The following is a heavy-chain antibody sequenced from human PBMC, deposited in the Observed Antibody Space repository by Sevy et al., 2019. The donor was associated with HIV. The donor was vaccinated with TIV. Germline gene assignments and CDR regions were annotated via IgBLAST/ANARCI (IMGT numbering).Heavy chain of an antibody. D-gene: IGHD5-12*01. CDR3: AKVRIVATIVSEFDY. J-gene: IGHJ4*02. V-gene: IGHV3-23*01. Sequence: GGFLRLSCAASGFTFSSYAMSWVRQAPGKGLEWVSAISGSGGSTYYADSVKGRFTISRDNSKNTLYLQMNSLRAEDTAVYYCAKVRIVATIVSEFDYWGQGTLVTVSS. CDR1: GFTFSSYA. CDR2: ISGSGGST.